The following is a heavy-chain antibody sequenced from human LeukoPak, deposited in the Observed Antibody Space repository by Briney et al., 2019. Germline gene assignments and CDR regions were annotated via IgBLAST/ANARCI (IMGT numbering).Heavy chain of an antibody. Sequence: PSETLSLTRTVSGGSISSGGYYWSWIRQHPGKGLEWIGYIYYSGSTYYNPSLKSRVTISVDTSKNQFSLKLSSVTAADTAVYYCAREYCSGTSCSRFDPWGQGTLVTVSS. CDR1: GGSISSGGYY. CDR2: IYYSGST. J-gene: IGHJ5*02. CDR3: AREYCSGTSCSRFDP. V-gene: IGHV4-31*03. D-gene: IGHD2-2*01.